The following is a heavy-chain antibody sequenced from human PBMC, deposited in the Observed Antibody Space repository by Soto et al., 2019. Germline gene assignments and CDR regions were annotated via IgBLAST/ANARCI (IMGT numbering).Heavy chain of an antibody. D-gene: IGHD1-26*01. V-gene: IGHV3-23*01. Sequence: PGGSLRLSCAASGFTFSSHAMSWVRQVPGRGLEWVSGVNAGDGRTFYADSVKGRFTISRDDPKNTLYLQMNSLRGEDTAVYYCAKNRGSGSYTNWNFDVWCRGTLLTVSS. CDR2: VNAGDGRT. CDR3: AKNRGSGSYTNWNFDV. CDR1: GFTFSSHA. J-gene: IGHJ2*01.